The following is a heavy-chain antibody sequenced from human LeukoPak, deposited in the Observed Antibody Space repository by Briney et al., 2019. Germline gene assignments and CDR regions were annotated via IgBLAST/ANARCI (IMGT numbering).Heavy chain of an antibody. D-gene: IGHD3-9*01. CDR3: AAAVYDISRGFDY. V-gene: IGHV3-23*01. Sequence: GGSLRLSCAASGFTFSSYAMSWVRQAPGKGLEWVSAISGSGGSTYYADSVKGRFTISTDNSKNTLYLQMTSLRAEDTAVYYCAAAVYDISRGFDYWGQGTLVTVSS. CDR1: GFTFSSYA. J-gene: IGHJ4*02. CDR2: ISGSGGST.